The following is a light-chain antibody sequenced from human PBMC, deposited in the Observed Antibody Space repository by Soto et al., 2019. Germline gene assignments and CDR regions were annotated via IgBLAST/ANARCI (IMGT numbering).Light chain of an antibody. J-gene: IGLJ3*02. V-gene: IGLV2-14*01. CDR3: RSYVRSSTWV. CDR1: TSDVGGYNF. CDR2: EVT. Sequence: QSALTQPASVSGSPGQSITISCTGTTSDVGGYNFVSWYQQFPGKAPKLMIYEVTNRPSGVSNRFSGSKSGNTASLTISGLQAEDEADYYCRSYVRSSTWVFGGGTKLTV.